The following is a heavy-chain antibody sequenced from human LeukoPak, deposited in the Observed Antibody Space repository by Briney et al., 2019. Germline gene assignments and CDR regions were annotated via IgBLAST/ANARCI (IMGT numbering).Heavy chain of an antibody. J-gene: IGHJ4*02. CDR2: IDPGGGST. CDR3: ATKWLREGDYFDY. D-gene: IGHD5-12*01. Sequence: GASVKVSCKASGYTFTSYGISWVRQAPGQGLEWMGIIDPGGGSTSYAQKFQGRVTMTRDTSTSTVYMELRSLKSEDTAVYYCATKWLREGDYFDYWGQGTLVTVSS. CDR1: GYTFTSYG. V-gene: IGHV1-46*01.